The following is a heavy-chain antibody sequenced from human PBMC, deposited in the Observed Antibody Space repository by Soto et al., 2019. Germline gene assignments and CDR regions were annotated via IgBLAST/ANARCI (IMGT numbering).Heavy chain of an antibody. V-gene: IGHV1-18*01. CDR3: ARNYYDSGGGFDY. J-gene: IGHJ4*02. CDR2: ISAYNGNT. D-gene: IGHD3-22*01. Sequence: ASGMASSLASCYTFTNYGINCMCHSPGQGLEWMGWISAYNGNTNYAQKLQGRVTMTTDTSTSTAYMELRSLRSDDTAVYYCARNYYDSGGGFDYWGQGTLVTVSS. CDR1: CYTFTNYG.